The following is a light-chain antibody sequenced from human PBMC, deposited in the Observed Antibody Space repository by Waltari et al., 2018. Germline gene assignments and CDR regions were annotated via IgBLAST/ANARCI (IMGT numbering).Light chain of an antibody. J-gene: IGKJ1*01. V-gene: IGKV3-20*01. CDR1: QSISRY. CDR3: QKYGTLPAT. CDR2: DAA. Sequence: EIMLPQSPGILSLSPGESATLSCRARQSISRYLAWYQQKPGQAPRLLIYDAASRATGIPDRFSGSGSGTDFSLTISRLEPEDSAVYYCQKYGTLPATFGQGTKVEIK.